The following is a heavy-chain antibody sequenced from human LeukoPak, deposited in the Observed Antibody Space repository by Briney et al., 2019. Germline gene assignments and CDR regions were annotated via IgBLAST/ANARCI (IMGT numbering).Heavy chain of an antibody. CDR3: AREGALVGVDY. V-gene: IGHV4-59*01. CDR2: IYYSGST. CDR1: GGSISSYY. Sequence: PSVTLSLTCTVSGGSISSYYWSWIRQPPGKGLEWIGYIYYSGSTNYNPSLKGRVTISVDTSKNQFSLKLSSVTAADTAVYYCAREGALVGVDYWGQGTLVTVSS. D-gene: IGHD3-16*01. J-gene: IGHJ4*02.